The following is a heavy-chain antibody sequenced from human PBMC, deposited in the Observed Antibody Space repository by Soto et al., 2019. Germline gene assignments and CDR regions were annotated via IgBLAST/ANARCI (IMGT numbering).Heavy chain of an antibody. J-gene: IGHJ4*02. Sequence: QVTLKESGPVLVKPTETLTLTCTVSGFSLSNARMGVSWIRQPPGKALEWLAHIFSNDEKSYSTSLKSRLTTSKDTPKSQVVLTMTNMDPVDTATYYCARIRDEDCSGGSCYYYFDYWGQGTLVTVSS. D-gene: IGHD2-15*01. V-gene: IGHV2-26*01. CDR3: ARIRDEDCSGGSCYYYFDY. CDR2: IFSNDEK. CDR1: GFSLSNARMG.